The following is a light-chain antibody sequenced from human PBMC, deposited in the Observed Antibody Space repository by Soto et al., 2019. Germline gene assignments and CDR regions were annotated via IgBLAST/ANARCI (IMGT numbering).Light chain of an antibody. CDR3: QQLNSYPLA. CDR2: AAS. Sequence: DIQMTQCPSSLSSSVGDRVTITCLASQVISTWLAWYQQKPGIAPKLLIYAASSLQTGVPSRFSGSGSGTDFTLTVSSLQPEDFATYYCQQLNSYPLAFGPGTKVDI. J-gene: IGKJ3*01. CDR1: QVISTW. V-gene: IGKV1-9*01.